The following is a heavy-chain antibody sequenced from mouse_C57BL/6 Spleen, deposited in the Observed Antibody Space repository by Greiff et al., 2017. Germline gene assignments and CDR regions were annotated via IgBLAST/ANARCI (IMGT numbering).Heavy chain of an antibody. CDR1: GYSITSGYY. CDR2: ISYDGSN. Sequence: VQLKESGPGLVKPSQSLSLTCSVTGYSITSGYYWNWIRQFPGNKLEWMGYISYDGSNNYNPSLKNRISITRDTSKNQFFLKLNSVTTEDTATYYCAREGDSFSWFAYWGQGTLVTVSA. D-gene: IGHD2-12*01. V-gene: IGHV3-6*01. CDR3: AREGDSFSWFAY. J-gene: IGHJ3*01.